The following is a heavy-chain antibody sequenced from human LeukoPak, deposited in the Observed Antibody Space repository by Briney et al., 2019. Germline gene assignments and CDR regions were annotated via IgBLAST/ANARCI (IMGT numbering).Heavy chain of an antibody. V-gene: IGHV4-39*01. CDR2: IYYGGST. CDR1: GGSIINNNYYY. J-gene: IGHJ4*02. D-gene: IGHD1-1*01. CDR3: ARVYNWNQHFDY. Sequence: PSETLSLTCTVSGGSIINNNYYYWGWVRQPPGKGLEWIGSIYYGGSTYYNPSLKSQVTISVDTSKNQFSLKLSSVTATDTAVYYCARVYNWNQHFDYWGQGSLVTVSS.